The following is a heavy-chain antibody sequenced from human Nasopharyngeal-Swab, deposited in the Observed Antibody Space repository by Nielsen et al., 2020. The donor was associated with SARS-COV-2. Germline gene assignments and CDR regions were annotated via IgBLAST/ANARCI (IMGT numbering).Heavy chain of an antibody. V-gene: IGHV4-34*01. CDR1: GGSFSTYY. CDR2: IKHRRST. CDR3: AGVPSSSMSYWFDP. Sequence: SETLSLTCAVYGGSFSTYYWSWIRQPPGKGLEWIGEIKHRRSTNYNPSLKSRVTISVDTSKKQFSLKLSSVTAADTAVYYCAGVPSSSMSYWFDPWGQGTLVTVSS. J-gene: IGHJ5*02. D-gene: IGHD6-6*01.